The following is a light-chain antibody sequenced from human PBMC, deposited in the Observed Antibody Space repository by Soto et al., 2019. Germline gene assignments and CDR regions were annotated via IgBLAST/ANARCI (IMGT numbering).Light chain of an antibody. V-gene: IGKV1-39*01. CDR1: QSISRY. CDR3: QQSHTPPLT. J-gene: IGKJ4*01. CDR2: AAS. Sequence: DIQMTQSPSPLSASVGDRVTVACRASQSISRYLNWYQQKPGNAPKLLIYAASNLQSGVPSRFSGSGSGTDFTLTISSLHPEDFATYFCQQSHTPPLTFGGGTKVDSK.